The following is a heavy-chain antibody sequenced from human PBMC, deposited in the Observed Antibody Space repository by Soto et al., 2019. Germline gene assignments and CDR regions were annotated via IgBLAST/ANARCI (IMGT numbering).Heavy chain of an antibody. CDR1: GFTFSSYA. Sequence: GGSLRLSCAASGFTFSSYAMRWVRQAPGQGLEWVAAISYDGSNKYYADSVKGRFTISRDNSKNTLYLQMNSLRAEDTAVYYCARDRTTYVDYYYGMDVWGQGTTVTVSS. V-gene: IGHV3-30-3*01. CDR3: ARDRTTYVDYYYGMDV. J-gene: IGHJ6*02. CDR2: ISYDGSNK. D-gene: IGHD4-17*01.